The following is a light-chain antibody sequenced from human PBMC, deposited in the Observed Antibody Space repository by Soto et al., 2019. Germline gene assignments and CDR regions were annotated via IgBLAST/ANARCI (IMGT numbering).Light chain of an antibody. J-gene: IGKJ4*01. CDR1: QSISND. V-gene: IGKV3-15*01. CDR3: QQYTNCVT. CDR2: GAS. Sequence: EIVMTQSPVTLSLSPGETATLSCRASQSISNDLAWYQQKPGQAPRLLIYGASTRATGIPSRFSGSGSGTEFTLTISRLQSEDFAVYYCQQYTNCVTFGGGTKLEVE.